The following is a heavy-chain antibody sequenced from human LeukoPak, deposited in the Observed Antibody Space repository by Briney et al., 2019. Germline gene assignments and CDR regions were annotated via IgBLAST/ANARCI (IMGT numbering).Heavy chain of an antibody. D-gene: IGHD6-6*01. CDR1: GITFSSYG. CDR2: LSSSGGST. J-gene: IGHJ4*02. CDR3: AKTPSPYSSSSRGYFDY. V-gene: IGHV3-23*01. Sequence: GGSLRLSCAASGITFSSYGMNWVRQAPGKGLEWVSALSSSGGSTYYADSVKGRFTISRGNSKNTLYLQMNSLRAEDTAVYYCAKTPSPYSSSSRGYFDYWGQGTLVTVSS.